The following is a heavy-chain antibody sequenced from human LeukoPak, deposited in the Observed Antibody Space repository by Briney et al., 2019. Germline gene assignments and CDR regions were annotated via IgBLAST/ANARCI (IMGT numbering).Heavy chain of an antibody. D-gene: IGHD6-19*01. CDR1: GGSISSGGYY. Sequence: SETLSLTCTVSGGSISSGGYYWSWIRQPPGKGLEWIGYIYHSGSTYYNPSLKSRVTISVDRSKNQFSLKLSSVTAADTAVYYCARDRDSSAWYSGDAFNIWGQGTLVTVSS. J-gene: IGHJ3*02. V-gene: IGHV4-30-2*01. CDR2: IYHSGST. CDR3: ARDRDSSAWYSGDAFNI.